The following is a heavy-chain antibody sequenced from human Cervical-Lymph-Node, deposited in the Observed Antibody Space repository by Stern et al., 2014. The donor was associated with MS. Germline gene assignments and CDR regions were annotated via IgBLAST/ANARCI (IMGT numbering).Heavy chain of an antibody. CDR2: IYYTGST. CDR1: GGSISSGGYY. CDR3: ARSYFLYYYDSGSTAFDP. V-gene: IGHV4-31*03. J-gene: IGHJ5*02. Sequence: QVQLQESGPGLVKPSQNLSLICTVSGGSISSGGYYWSWIRQHPGKGLEWIGYIYYTGSTYYNPSLKDRLTISVDMSKNQFSLKLSSVTAADTAVYYCARSYFLYYYDSGSTAFDPWGQGTLVLVSS. D-gene: IGHD3-16*01.